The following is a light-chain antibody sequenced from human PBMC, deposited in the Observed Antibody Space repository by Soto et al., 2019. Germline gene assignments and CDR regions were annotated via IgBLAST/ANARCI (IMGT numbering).Light chain of an antibody. CDR3: QVWDVSTFHPYL. J-gene: IGLJ1*01. CDR2: DYS. Sequence: SYEVAQPPSGSVALGETARVACGGNNIGRKSVHWYQQMPGQAPGLVVSDYSARPSGIPKRFPGSKSGNTATLTISRVEAGDEADYYCQVWDVSTFHPYLFGTGTKVTVL. CDR1: NIGRKS. V-gene: IGLV3-21*02.